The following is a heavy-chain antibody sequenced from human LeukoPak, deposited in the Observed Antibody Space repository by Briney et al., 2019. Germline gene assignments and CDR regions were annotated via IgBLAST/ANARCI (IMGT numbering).Heavy chain of an antibody. CDR2: INSDGIST. D-gene: IGHD3-9*01. Sequence: GGSLRLSCAASGFIFSSSWMHWVRQAPGKGLVWVSRINSDGISTSYADSVKGRFTISRDNAKNTLYLQMNSLRAEDTAVYYCVRGSGILTGYLSYWGQGTLVSVSS. J-gene: IGHJ4*02. CDR3: VRGSGILTGYLSY. V-gene: IGHV3-74*01. CDR1: GFIFSSSW.